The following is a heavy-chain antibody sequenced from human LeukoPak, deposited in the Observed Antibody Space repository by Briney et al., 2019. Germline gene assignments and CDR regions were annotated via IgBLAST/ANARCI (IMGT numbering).Heavy chain of an antibody. CDR3: ARDHMDTAMVNDY. CDR1: GYTFTSYY. V-gene: IGHV1-46*01. CDR2: INPSGGST. D-gene: IGHD5-18*01. J-gene: IGHJ4*02. Sequence: ASVKVSCKASGYTFTSYYMHWVRQAPGQGLEWMGIINPSGGSTSYAQKFQGRVTMTTDTSTSTAYMELRSLRSDDTAVYYCARDHMDTAMVNDYWGQGTLVTVSS.